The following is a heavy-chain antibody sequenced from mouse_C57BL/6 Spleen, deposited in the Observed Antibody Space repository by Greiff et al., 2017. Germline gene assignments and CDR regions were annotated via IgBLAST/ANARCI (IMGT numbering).Heavy chain of an antibody. J-gene: IGHJ3*01. D-gene: IGHD2-3*01. CDR1: GYSFTGYY. CDR3: ARVYDGYYAWFAY. Sequence: EVMLVESGPELVKPGASVKISCTASGYSFTGYYMNWVKQSPEKSLEWIGEINPSTGGTNYHQKFKDKATLTVDKSYSAAYMQLKSLTSEDAAVYYCARVYDGYYAWFAYWGQGTLVTVSA. V-gene: IGHV1-42*01. CDR2: INPSTGGT.